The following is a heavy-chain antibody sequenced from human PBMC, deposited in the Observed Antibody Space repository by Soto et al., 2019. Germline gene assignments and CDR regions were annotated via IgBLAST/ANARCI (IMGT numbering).Heavy chain of an antibody. V-gene: IGHV3-21*01. CDR2: ISSSSSYI. CDR1: VFPFSSYS. Sequence: LRLSGASSVFPFSSYSINWVRQAPGKGLEWVSSISSSSSYIYYADSVKGRFTISRDNAKNSLYLQMNSLRAEDTAVYYCARESTEWELDYFDYWGQGTLVTVSS. CDR3: ARESTEWELDYFDY. D-gene: IGHD1-26*01. J-gene: IGHJ4*02.